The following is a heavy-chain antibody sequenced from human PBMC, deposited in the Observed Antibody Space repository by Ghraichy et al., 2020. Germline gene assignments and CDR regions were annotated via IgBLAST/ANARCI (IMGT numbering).Heavy chain of an antibody. CDR2: ISSSSSYI. J-gene: IGHJ4*02. D-gene: IGHD3-16*01. CDR1: GFTFSSYS. CDR3: ARGLPDDLGDPVDY. Sequence: SCAASGFTFSSYSMNWVRQAPGKGLEWVSSISSSSSYIYYADSVKGRFTISRDNAKNSLYLQMNSLRAEDTAVYYCARGLPDDLGDPVDYWGQGTLVTVSS. V-gene: IGHV3-21*01.